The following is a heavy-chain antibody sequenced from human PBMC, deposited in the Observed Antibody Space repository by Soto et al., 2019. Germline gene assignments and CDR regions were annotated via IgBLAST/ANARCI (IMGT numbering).Heavy chain of an antibody. CDR3: ARDFFPTYYDILLYSWGAFDI. CDR1: GFTFSSYS. CDR2: ISSSSSTI. V-gene: IGHV3-48*01. J-gene: IGHJ3*02. D-gene: IGHD3-9*01. Sequence: EVQLVESGGGLVQPGGSLRLSCAASGFTFSSYSMNWVRQAPGKGLEWVSYISSSSSTIYYADSVKGRFTISRDNAKNSLYLHMNSLRAEDTAVYYCARDFFPTYYDILLYSWGAFDIWGQGTMVTVSS.